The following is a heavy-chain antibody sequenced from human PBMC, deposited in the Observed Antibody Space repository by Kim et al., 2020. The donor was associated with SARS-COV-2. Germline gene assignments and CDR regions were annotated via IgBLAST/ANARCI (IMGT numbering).Heavy chain of an antibody. D-gene: IGHD3-10*01. J-gene: IGHJ2*01. Sequence: GGSLRLSCAASGFTFSDYYMSWIRQAPGKGLEWVSYISSSGSTTYYADSVKGRFTISRDNAKNSLYLQMNSLRAEDTAVYYCARAARGLLLWFRELTYAPYFDLWGRGTLVTVSS. V-gene: IGHV3-11*01. CDR3: ARAARGLLLWFRELTYAPYFDL. CDR1: GFTFSDYY. CDR2: ISSSGSTT.